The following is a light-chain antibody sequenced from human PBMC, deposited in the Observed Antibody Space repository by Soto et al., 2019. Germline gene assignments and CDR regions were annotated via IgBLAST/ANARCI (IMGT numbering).Light chain of an antibody. CDR1: QSISSS. J-gene: IGKJ1*01. V-gene: IGKV3-15*01. CDR3: QQYSSWPPWT. Sequence: EIVLTQSPGILSLSPGERASLSCGASQSISSSFLAWYQQKPGQAPRLLIYGASARATGIPARFSGSGAGTEFTLTISSLESEDSAVYYCQQYSSWPPWTFGQGTKVDIK. CDR2: GAS.